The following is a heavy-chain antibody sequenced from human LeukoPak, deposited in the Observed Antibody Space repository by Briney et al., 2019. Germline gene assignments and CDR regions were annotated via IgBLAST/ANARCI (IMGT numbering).Heavy chain of an antibody. V-gene: IGHV1-18*01. CDR3: AASTYYDFWSGYYQYYFDY. D-gene: IGHD3-3*01. CDR1: GYTFTSYG. Sequence: ASVKVSCKASGYTFTSYGISWVRQAPGQGLEWMGWISAYNGNTNYAQKLQGRVTMTTDTSTSTAYMELRSLRSDDTAVYYCAASTYYDFWSGYYQYYFDYWGQGTLVTVSS. J-gene: IGHJ4*02. CDR2: ISAYNGNT.